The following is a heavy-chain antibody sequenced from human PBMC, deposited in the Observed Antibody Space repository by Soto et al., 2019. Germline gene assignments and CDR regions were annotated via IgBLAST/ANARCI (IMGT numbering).Heavy chain of an antibody. CDR2: IHTSGST. CDR3: ASSWYYDSSGYLDY. J-gene: IGHJ4*02. CDR1: GGSVSSDTHY. V-gene: IGHV4-61*02. D-gene: IGHD3-22*01. Sequence: SETLSLTCTVSGGSVSSDTHYWSWIRQPAGKGLEWIGRIHTSGSTNYNPSLKSRVTMSVDTSKNQFSLKLSSVTAADTAVYYCASSWYYDSSGYLDYWGQGTLVTVSS.